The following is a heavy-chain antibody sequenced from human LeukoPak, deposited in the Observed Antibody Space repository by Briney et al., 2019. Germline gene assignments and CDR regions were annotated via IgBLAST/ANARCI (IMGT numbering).Heavy chain of an antibody. J-gene: IGHJ5*02. Sequence: PSETLSLTCSVSGGSIDRSRFYWGWIRQPPGKGLDYIGSIYYTGVTFHSASLKTRVTTSLDTSKNQFSLKLSSVTAADTAVYYCARGVLIEDNWFDPWGQGTLVTVSS. CDR3: ARGVLIEDNWFDP. D-gene: IGHD3-22*01. CDR1: GGSIDRSRFY. V-gene: IGHV4-39*07. CDR2: IYYTGVT.